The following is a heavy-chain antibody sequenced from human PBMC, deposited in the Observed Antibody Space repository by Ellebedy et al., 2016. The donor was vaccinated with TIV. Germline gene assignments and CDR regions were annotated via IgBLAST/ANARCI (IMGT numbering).Heavy chain of an antibody. D-gene: IGHD2-15*01. J-gene: IGHJ4*02. Sequence: GESLKISCAAFGFTFSSYAMHWVRQAPGKGLEWVTVISFDGNNKYYADSVKGRFTISRDNSKNTLYLQMNSLRAEDTAVYYCARDRTVYSYYFDYWGQGTLVTVSS. V-gene: IGHV3-30*01. CDR2: ISFDGNNK. CDR3: ARDRTVYSYYFDY. CDR1: GFTFSSYA.